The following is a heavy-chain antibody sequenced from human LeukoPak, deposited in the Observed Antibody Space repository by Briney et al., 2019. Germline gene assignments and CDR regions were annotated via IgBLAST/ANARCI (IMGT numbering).Heavy chain of an antibody. CDR2: LYSGGGA. J-gene: IGHJ4*02. CDR3: VGQTHKDY. V-gene: IGHV3-53*01. Sequence: QSGGSLRLSCAASGFTVSNSYMSWVRQAPGKGLEWVSVLYSGGGAYYTDSVRGRFTISRDSSKNTLYLQMNSLRADDTAVYYGVGQTHKDYWGQGTLVTVSS. CDR1: GFTVSNSY.